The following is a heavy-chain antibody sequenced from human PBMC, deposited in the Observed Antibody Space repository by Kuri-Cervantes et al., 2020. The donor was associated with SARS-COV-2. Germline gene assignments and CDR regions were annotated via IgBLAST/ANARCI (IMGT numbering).Heavy chain of an antibody. CDR1: GFTFSSYA. V-gene: IGHV3-23*01. Sequence: GSLSLACAASGFTFSSYAISWVRQAPGKGLEWVSAISGSGGSTYYAESVKGRFTISRDNSKNTLYLQMNSPRAEDTAVYYCARDYSSSSRPGYGYGMDVWGQGTTVTVSS. J-gene: IGHJ6*02. D-gene: IGHD6-6*01. CDR3: ARDYSSSSRPGYGYGMDV. CDR2: ISGSGGST.